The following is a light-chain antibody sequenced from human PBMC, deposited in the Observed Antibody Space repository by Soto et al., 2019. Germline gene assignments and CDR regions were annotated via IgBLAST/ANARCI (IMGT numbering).Light chain of an antibody. CDR1: QSVSSN. V-gene: IGKV3-15*01. Sequence: EIVMTQSPATLSVSPGERATLSCRASQSVSSNLAWYQQKPGQTPKLLIYVASTSATGIPARFSGSGSVKECTLTLSSLQSEDFAVYYCQQYNVWPLSFGGGTKVEFK. CDR3: QQYNVWPLS. J-gene: IGKJ4*01. CDR2: VAS.